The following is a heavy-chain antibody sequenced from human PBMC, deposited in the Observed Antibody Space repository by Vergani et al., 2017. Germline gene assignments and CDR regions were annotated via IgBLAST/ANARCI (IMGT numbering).Heavy chain of an antibody. CDR3: AKEGRGSWIQLGNYYYGMDV. Sequence: EVQLVESGGGLVQPGRSLRLSCAASGFTFDDYAMHWVRQAPGKGLEWVSGISWNSGSTGYADSVKGRVTISRDNAKNSLYLQMNSLRAEDTALYYCAKEGRGSWIQLGNYYYGMDVWGQGTTVTVSS. V-gene: IGHV3-9*01. CDR1: GFTFDDYA. D-gene: IGHD5-18*01. J-gene: IGHJ6*02. CDR2: ISWNSGST.